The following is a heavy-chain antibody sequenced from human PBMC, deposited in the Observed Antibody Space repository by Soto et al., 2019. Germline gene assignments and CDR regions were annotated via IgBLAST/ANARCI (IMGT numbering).Heavy chain of an antibody. Sequence: PSETLSLTCTVSGGSISSGDYYWSWIRQPPGKGLEWIGYIYYSGSTYYNPSLKSRVTISVDTSKNQFSLKLSSVTAADTAVYYCASADFWSGYYETGYWGQGTLFTVSS. D-gene: IGHD3-3*01. J-gene: IGHJ4*02. CDR2: IYYSGST. CDR3: ASADFWSGYYETGY. V-gene: IGHV4-30-4*01. CDR1: GGSISSGDYY.